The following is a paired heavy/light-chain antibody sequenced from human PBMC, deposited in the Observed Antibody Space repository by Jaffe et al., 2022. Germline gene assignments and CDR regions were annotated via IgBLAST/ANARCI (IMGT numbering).Light chain of an antibody. V-gene: IGKV2-29*02. Sequence: DIVMTQTPLSLSVTPGQPASISCKSSQSLLHSDGRTYLYWYLQKPGQSPQLLIYEVSRRFSGVPDRISGSGSGTDFTLKISRVEAEDVGVYYCMQGIHLPPKTFGQGTKVEIK. CDR3: MQGIHLPPKT. CDR2: EVS. J-gene: IGKJ1*01. CDR1: QSLLHSDGRTY.
Heavy chain of an antibody. V-gene: IGHV3-11*01. CDR1: GFTFSNYY. Sequence: QVQLVESGGGLVKPGGSLRLSCAASGFTFSNYYMSWIRQAPGKGLEWISYIGGSGSGIYYADSVKGRFTISRDNAKNLVYLQMNSLRAEDTAVYYCARDVYYYYYMDVWGKGTTVTVSS. CDR2: IGGSGSGI. J-gene: IGHJ6*03. CDR3: ARDVYYYYYMDV.